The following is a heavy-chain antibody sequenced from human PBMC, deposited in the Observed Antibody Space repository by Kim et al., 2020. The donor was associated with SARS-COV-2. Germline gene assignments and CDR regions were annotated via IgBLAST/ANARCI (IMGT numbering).Heavy chain of an antibody. D-gene: IGHD3-10*01. CDR3: TRLWCGDYFDS. V-gene: IGHV3-49*02. J-gene: IGHJ4*02. Sequence: TEYAASVKGRFTISRDDSKSIAYLQMNSLKTEDTAVYYCTRLWCGDYFDSWGQGTLVTVSS. CDR2: T.